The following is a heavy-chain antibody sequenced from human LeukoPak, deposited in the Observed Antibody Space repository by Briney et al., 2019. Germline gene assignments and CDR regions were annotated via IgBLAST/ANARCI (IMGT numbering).Heavy chain of an antibody. J-gene: IGHJ6*03. V-gene: IGHV4-39*07. CDR1: GGSISSSSYY. CDR3: ARVEGAPAYYYYYMDV. CDR2: IYYSGST. Sequence: TSETLSLTCTVSGGSISSSSYYWGWIRQPPGKGLEWIGSIYYSGSTYYNPSLKSRVTISVDTSKNQFSLKLSSVTAADTAVYYCARVEGAPAYYYYYMDVWGKGTTVTVSS. D-gene: IGHD1-26*01.